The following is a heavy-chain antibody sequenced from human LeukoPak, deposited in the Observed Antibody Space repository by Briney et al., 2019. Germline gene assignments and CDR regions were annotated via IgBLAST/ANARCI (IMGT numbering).Heavy chain of an antibody. D-gene: IGHD3-22*01. Sequence: GGSLRLSCAASGFTFSSYAMPWVRQAPGKGLEWVAVISYDGSNKYYADSVKGRFTISRDNSKNTLYLQMNSLRAEDTAVYYCARETYYDSSGYYYGVAGDYWGQGTLVTVSS. V-gene: IGHV3-30-3*01. CDR3: ARETYYDSSGYYYGVAGDY. CDR2: ISYDGSNK. J-gene: IGHJ4*02. CDR1: GFTFSSYA.